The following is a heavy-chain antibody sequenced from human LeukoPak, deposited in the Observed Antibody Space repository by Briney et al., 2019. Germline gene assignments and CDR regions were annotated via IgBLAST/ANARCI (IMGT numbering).Heavy chain of an antibody. CDR3: TKGELLLSASDF. Sequence: PGGSLRLSCAASGITFSSYVMSWVRQAPMKGLEWVSGISVSGAGTYYVDSVKGRFTIPRDNSKNTLYLQMNSLRAEDTAVYYCTKGELLLSASDFWGQGTLVTVSS. CDR2: ISVSGAGT. D-gene: IGHD2-15*01. V-gene: IGHV3-23*01. CDR1: GITFSSYV. J-gene: IGHJ4*02.